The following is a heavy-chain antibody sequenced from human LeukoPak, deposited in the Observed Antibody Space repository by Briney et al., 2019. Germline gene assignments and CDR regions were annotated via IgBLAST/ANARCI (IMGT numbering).Heavy chain of an antibody. CDR3: ARGDAFSGDH. J-gene: IGHJ4*02. V-gene: IGHV3-7*04. Sequence: SGGSLRLSCAVSGFSFTNFWMSWVRQAPGRGLEWVASIHPEGNEKYHVESVKGRFTISRDNTKNLLFLQMNGLRVEDTAVYYCARGDAFSGDHWGQGTLVTVSS. CDR1: GFSFTNFW. CDR2: IHPEGNEK.